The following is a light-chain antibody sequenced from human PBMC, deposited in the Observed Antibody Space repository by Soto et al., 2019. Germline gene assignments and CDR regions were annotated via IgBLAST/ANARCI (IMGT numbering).Light chain of an antibody. CDR2: KVS. CDR1: QSLVYSNGVTY. Sequence: DVVMTQSPLSLAVTLGQPASISCRSSQSLVYSNGVTYLNWFQQRPGQSPRRLIHKVSNRDSGVPDRFSGSASGTDFTLKISRVEAEEVGVYYCMQGTHWPYTFGQGTKLEIK. CDR3: MQGTHWPYT. J-gene: IGKJ2*01. V-gene: IGKV2-30*01.